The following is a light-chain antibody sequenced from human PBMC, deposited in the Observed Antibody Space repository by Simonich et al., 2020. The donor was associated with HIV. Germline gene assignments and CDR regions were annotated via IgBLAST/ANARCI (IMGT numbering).Light chain of an antibody. CDR3: QQYNNWPSPFT. Sequence: EIVMTQSPATLSVSPGERATLSCRASQSVSSSLAWYQQKPGQAPRLLIYGASTRATDIPARFSGSGSGTEFTLTISSMQSEDFALYYCQQYNNWPSPFTFGPGTKVDIK. J-gene: IGKJ3*01. CDR1: QSVSSS. CDR2: GAS. V-gene: IGKV3-15*01.